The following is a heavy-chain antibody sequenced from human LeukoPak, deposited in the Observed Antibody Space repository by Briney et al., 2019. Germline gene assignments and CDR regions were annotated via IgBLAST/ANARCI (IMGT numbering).Heavy chain of an antibody. CDR1: GGSVSSSNW. CDR2: IYLSGST. Sequence: SSETLSLTCAVSGGSVSSSNWWTWVRQPPGKGLEWIGEIYLSGSTNYNPSLKSRVTISIDKSKNQFSLKLSSMIAADTAVYYCARGGVIPADWGQGTLVTVSS. J-gene: IGHJ4*02. CDR3: ARGGVIPAD. D-gene: IGHD2-2*01. V-gene: IGHV4-4*02.